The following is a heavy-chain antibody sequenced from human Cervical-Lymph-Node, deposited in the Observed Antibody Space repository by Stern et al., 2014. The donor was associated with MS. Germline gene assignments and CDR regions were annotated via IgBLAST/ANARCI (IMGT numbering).Heavy chain of an antibody. J-gene: IGHJ4*02. CDR2: IYHSATT. V-gene: IGHV4-4*02. CDR1: GGSISDNNW. Sequence: QLQLQESGPGLVKPSGTLSLTCAVSGGSISDNNWWGWVRQTPGMGLEWMGEIYHSATTTFSPCFKMRVTMSVDKSKNQFALELPSVTAADTALYYCARVNSGYNWFDFWGQGTLVTVSS. CDR3: ARVNSGYNWFDF. D-gene: IGHD5-12*01.